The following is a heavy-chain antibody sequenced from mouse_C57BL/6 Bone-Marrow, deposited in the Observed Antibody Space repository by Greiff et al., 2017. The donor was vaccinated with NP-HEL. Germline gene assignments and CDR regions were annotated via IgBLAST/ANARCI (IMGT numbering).Heavy chain of an antibody. V-gene: IGHV2-2*01. J-gene: IGHJ3*01. Sequence: VQLQESGPGLVQPSQSLSITCTVSGFSLTSYGVHWVRQSPGKGLEWLGVIWSGGSTDYNAAFISRLSISKDNSKSQVFFKMNSLQADDTAIYYCARPGLRREFAYWGQGTLVTVSA. CDR1: GFSLTSYG. CDR2: IWSGGST. CDR3: ARPGLRREFAY. D-gene: IGHD2-2*01.